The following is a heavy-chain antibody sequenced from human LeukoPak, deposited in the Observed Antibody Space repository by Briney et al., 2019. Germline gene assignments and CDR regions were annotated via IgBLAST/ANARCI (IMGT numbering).Heavy chain of an antibody. CDR3: AKSVYDSSGYYFNYFDC. CDR1: GFTFSTNG. V-gene: IGHV3-23*01. D-gene: IGHD3-22*01. J-gene: IGHJ4*02. Sequence: GGSLSFSGAASGFTFSTNGMSWVRQAQGKGLEGVSAIIGRGGGTHYAEAVKGRCTISRENSKNTLYLQMSSLRAEDTAVYYCAKSVYDSSGYYFNYFDCWGQRTLVTVSS. CDR2: IIGRGGGT.